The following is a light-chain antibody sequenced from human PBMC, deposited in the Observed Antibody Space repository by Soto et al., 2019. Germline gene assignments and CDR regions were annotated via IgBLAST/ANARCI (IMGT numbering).Light chain of an antibody. J-gene: IGLJ2*01. CDR1: SSDVGGYNY. CDR3: CSYTSSSTLV. V-gene: IGLV2-14*01. CDR2: DVS. Sequence: QSALTQPASVSGSPGQSITISCTGTSSDVGGYNYVSWYQQHPGKAPKLMIYDVSNRPSGVSNRFSGSKSGNTAFLTISGLQAEDAADYYCCSYTSSSTLVFGGGTKLTVL.